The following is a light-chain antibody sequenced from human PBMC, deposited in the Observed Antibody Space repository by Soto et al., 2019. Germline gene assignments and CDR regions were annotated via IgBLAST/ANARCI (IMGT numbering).Light chain of an antibody. CDR3: QSYDSSLSGLV. V-gene: IGLV1-40*01. J-gene: IGLJ3*02. CDR2: DNS. CDR1: SSNIGARYD. Sequence: QPVLTQPPSVSGAPGQRVTISCSGSSSNIGARYDVHWYQQLPGTAPKLLIYDNSNRPSGVPDRFSGSKSGTSASLAITGLQAEDEADYYCQSYDSSLSGLVFGGGTKVTVL.